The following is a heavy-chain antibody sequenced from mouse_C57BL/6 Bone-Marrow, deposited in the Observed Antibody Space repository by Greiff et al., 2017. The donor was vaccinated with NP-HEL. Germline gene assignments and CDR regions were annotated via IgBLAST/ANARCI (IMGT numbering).Heavy chain of an antibody. V-gene: IGHV1-81*01. CDR1: GYTFTSYG. Sequence: VKLQESGAELARPGASVKLSCKASGYTFTSYGISWVKQRTGQGLEWIGEIYPRSGNTYYNEKFKGKATLTADKSSSTAYMELRSLTSEDSAVYFCARGTTVNYYAMDYWGQGTSVTVSS. CDR3: ARGTTVNYYAMDY. CDR2: IYPRSGNT. J-gene: IGHJ4*01. D-gene: IGHD1-1*01.